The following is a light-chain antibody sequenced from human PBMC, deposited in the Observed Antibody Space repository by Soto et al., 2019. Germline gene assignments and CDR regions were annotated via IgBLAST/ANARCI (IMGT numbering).Light chain of an antibody. J-gene: IGLJ2*01. CDR3: QSWDTGIHRV. CDR2: LNSDGSH. CDR1: SGHSTYA. Sequence: QSVLAQSPSASASLGASVKLTCTLSSGHSTYAIAWHQQQPEKGPRFLMKLNSDGSHTKGDGIPDRFSGSSSVAERYLSISSLQSEDEADYYCQSWDTGIHRVFGGGTKVTVL. V-gene: IGLV4-69*01.